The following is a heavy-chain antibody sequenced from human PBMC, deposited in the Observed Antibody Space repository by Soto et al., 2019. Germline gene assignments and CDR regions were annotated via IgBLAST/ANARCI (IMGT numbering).Heavy chain of an antibody. V-gene: IGHV3-15*01. D-gene: IGHD2-2*02. CDR1: GFTFSGSA. J-gene: IGHJ5*02. Sequence: GGSLRLSCAASGFTFSGSAMHWVRQAPGKGLEWVGRIKSKTDGGITDYAAPMKGRFTNSRDDSKNTLYLQMNSLKTEDTAVYYCTTDAIVVVPAAIWAWGQGTLVTVSS. CDR3: TTDAIVVVPAAIWA. CDR2: IKSKTDGGIT.